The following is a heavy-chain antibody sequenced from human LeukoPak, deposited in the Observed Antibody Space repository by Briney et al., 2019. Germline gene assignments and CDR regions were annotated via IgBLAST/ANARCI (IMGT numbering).Heavy chain of an antibody. CDR1: GGSFSGYY. V-gene: IGHV4-34*01. CDR3: ARVLSGYYFFVDY. CDR2: INHSGST. J-gene: IGHJ4*02. Sequence: SETLSLTYAVYGGSFSGYYWSWIRQPPGKGLEWIGEINHSGSTNYNPSLKSRVTISVDTSKNQFSLKLSSVTAADTAVYYCARVLSGYYFFVDYWGQGTLVTVSS. D-gene: IGHD3-3*01.